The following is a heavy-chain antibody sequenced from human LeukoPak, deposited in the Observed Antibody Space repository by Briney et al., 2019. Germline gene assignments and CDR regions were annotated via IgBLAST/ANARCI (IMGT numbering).Heavy chain of an antibody. V-gene: IGHV4-39*01. CDR1: GGSISSSSYY. CDR2: IYYSGST. J-gene: IGHJ4*02. D-gene: IGHD6-13*01. CDR3: ARRGYSSSRAYFDY. Sequence: SETLSLTCTVSGGSISSSSYYWGWIRQPPGKGLEWIGSIYYSGSTYYNPSLKSRVTISVDTSKNQSSLKLSSVTAADTAVYYCARRGYSSSRAYFDYWGQGTLVTVSS.